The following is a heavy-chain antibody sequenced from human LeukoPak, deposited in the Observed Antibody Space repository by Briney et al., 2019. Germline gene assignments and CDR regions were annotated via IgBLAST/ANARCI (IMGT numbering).Heavy chain of an antibody. CDR3: AKSGRYYYDGSGYYYQD. J-gene: IGHJ4*02. CDR2: INDGGST. V-gene: IGHV3-23*01. Sequence: GWSLRLSCAASVFTFSSYAMSWVGQPPGRGLEWVSAINDGGSTNYAASVKGRFTISGDNSRNKLYLKMNSLRAEDTAVYYCAKSGRYYYDGSGYYYQDWGKGTLVIVA. CDR1: VFTFSSYA. D-gene: IGHD3-22*01.